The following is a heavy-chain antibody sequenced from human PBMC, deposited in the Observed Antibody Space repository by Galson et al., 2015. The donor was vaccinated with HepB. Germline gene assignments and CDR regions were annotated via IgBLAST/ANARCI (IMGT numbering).Heavy chain of an antibody. CDR2: IWYDGSNK. V-gene: IGHV3-33*01. CDR3: ARDQRFLEWYAFDI. D-gene: IGHD3-3*01. Sequence: SLRLSCAASGFTFSSYGMHWVRQAPGKGLEWVAVIWYDGSNKYYADSVKGRFTISRDNSKNTLYLQMNSLRAEDTAVYYCARDQRFLEWYAFDIWGQGTMVTVSS. CDR1: GFTFSSYG. J-gene: IGHJ3*02.